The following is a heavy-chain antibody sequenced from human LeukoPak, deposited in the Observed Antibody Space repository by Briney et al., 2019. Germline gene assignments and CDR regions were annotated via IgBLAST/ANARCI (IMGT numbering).Heavy chain of an antibody. D-gene: IGHD3-22*01. CDR3: ARYIRDYYYDSSGYPYGMDV. J-gene: IGHJ6*02. Sequence: ASVKVSFKASGYTFTGYYMHWVRQAPGQGLEWMGWINPNSGGTNYAQKFQGRVTMTRDTSISTAYMELSRLRSDDTAVYYCARYIRDYYYDSSGYPYGMDVWGQGTTVTVS. CDR2: INPNSGGT. CDR1: GYTFTGYY. V-gene: IGHV1-2*02.